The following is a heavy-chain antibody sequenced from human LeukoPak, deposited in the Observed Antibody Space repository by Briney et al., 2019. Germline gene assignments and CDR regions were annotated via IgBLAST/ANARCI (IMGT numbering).Heavy chain of an antibody. J-gene: IGHJ5*02. Sequence: SETLSLTCTVSGGSISSYYWSWIRQPAGQGLEWIGRIYTSGSTNYNPSLKSRVTMSVDTSKNQFSLKLSSVTAADTAVYYCARDTQQDFWSGYYTWFDPWGQGALVTVSS. D-gene: IGHD3-3*01. CDR3: ARDTQQDFWSGYYTWFDP. CDR1: GGSISSYY. CDR2: IYTSGST. V-gene: IGHV4-4*07.